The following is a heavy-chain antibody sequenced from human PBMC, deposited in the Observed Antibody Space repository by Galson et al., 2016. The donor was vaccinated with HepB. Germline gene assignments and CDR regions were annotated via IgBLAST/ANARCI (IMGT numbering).Heavy chain of an antibody. D-gene: IGHD5-24*01. J-gene: IGHJ4*02. CDR1: GYTFTSYG. V-gene: IGHV1-18*01. CDR3: ARDRDYLLDS. CDR2: ISASKGKT. Sequence: SVKVSCKASGYTFTSYGISWVRQXPGQGLEWMGWISASKGKTNYAQNLQGRVTMTTDKYTSRVYMELRSLRSDDTAVYYCARDRDYLLDSWGQGTLVTVSP.